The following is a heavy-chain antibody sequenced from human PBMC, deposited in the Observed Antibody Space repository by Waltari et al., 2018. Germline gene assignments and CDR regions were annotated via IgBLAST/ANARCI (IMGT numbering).Heavy chain of an antibody. V-gene: IGHV1-69*02. CDR2: IIPTLGIA. CDR1: GGTFSSYT. J-gene: IGHJ6*02. D-gene: IGHD3-22*01. Sequence: QVQLVQSGAEVKKPGSSVKVSCKASGGTFSSYTISWVRQAPGQGLGWLGRIIPTLGIANYAQKFQGRVTITADKATSTAYMELSSLRSEDTAVYYCAFDSSGRDYYYGRDVWGQGTTVTVSS. CDR3: AFDSSGRDYYYGRDV.